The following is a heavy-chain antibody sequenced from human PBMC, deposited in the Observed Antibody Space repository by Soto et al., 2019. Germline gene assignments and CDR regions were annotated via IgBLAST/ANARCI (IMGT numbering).Heavy chain of an antibody. CDR3: ARGLRNYYDRSGLHY. CDR2: ISYTGSTI. D-gene: IGHD3-22*01. J-gene: IGHJ4*02. CDR1: EFTFSKYE. V-gene: IGHV3-48*03. Sequence: VGSLRLSCVDSEFTFSKYEMNWVRQAPGKGLEWVSYISYTGSTIYYADSVRGRFTISRDNSKNSLYLQMNSLRAEDTAVYYCARGLRNYYDRSGLHYWGQGTLVTVSS.